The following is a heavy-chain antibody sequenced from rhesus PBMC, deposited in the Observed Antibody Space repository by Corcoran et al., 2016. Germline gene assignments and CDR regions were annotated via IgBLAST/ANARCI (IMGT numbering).Heavy chain of an antibody. V-gene: IGHV4S10*01. Sequence: QVQLQGSGPGVVKPSETLSLTCAVSGGSISDSYRWSWIRQPPGKGLEWIGYIYGSSTSTNYNPSLKSRVTLSKDTSKNQLSLKLSSVTAADTAVYYCARLRSGDYYSFDYWGQGVLVTVSS. CDR2: IYGSSTST. J-gene: IGHJ4*01. D-gene: IGHD3-34*01. CDR3: ARLRSGDYYSFDY. CDR1: GGSISDSYR.